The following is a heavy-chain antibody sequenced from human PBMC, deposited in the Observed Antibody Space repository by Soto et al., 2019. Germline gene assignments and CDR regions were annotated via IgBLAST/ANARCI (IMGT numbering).Heavy chain of an antibody. J-gene: IGHJ4*02. CDR1: GYTFSSYG. V-gene: IGHV1-18*01. Sequence: ASVKVSCKASGYTFSSYGISWVRQAPGQGLEWMGWISAYNGNTKYAQKLQGRVTMTTDTSTSTAYMELRSLRSDDTAVYYCARDAAIGMNDYWGQGTPVTVSS. CDR2: ISAYNGNT. CDR3: ARDAAIGMNDY. D-gene: IGHD1-20*01.